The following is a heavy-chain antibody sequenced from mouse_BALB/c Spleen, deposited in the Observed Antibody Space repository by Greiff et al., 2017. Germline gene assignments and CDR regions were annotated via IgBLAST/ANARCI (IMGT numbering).Heavy chain of an antibody. D-gene: IGHD2-2*01. J-gene: IGHJ4*01. V-gene: IGHV14-3*02. CDR1: GFNIKDTY. Sequence: VQLKESGAELVKPGASVKLSCTASGFNIKDTYMHWVKQRPEQGLEWIGRIDPANGNTKYDPKFQGKATITADTSSNTAYLQLSSLTSEDTAVYYCAREGSYGYDWAMDYWGQGTSVTGSS. CDR2: IDPANGNT. CDR3: AREGSYGYDWAMDY.